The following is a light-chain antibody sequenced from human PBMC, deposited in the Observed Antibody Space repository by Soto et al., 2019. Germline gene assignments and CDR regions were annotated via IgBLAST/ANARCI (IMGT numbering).Light chain of an antibody. V-gene: IGKV3-20*01. CDR3: QHSGSSPFT. Sequence: EIVLTQSPGTLSLSPGERATLSCRASESISSSFLAWFQQKRGQAPRLLIYGASSRATGIPDRFSGSGSGTDFTLTISRLEPEDFAVYYCQHSGSSPFTFGPGTKVDIK. CDR2: GAS. CDR1: ESISSSF. J-gene: IGKJ3*01.